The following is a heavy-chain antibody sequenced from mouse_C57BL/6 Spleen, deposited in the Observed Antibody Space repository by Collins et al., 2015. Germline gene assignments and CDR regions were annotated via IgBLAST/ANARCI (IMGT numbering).Heavy chain of an antibody. V-gene: IGHV1-52*01. CDR3: ARDNSGAEYFDY. Sequence: QVQLQQPGAELVKPGASVKVSCKASGYTFTSYWMHWVKQRPIQGLEWIGNIDPSDSETHYNQKFKDKATLTVDKSSNTAYMQLSSLTSEDSAVYFCARDNSGAEYFDYWGQGTTLTVSS. CDR1: GYTFTSYW. J-gene: IGHJ2*01. D-gene: IGHD3-2*02. CDR2: IDPSDSET.